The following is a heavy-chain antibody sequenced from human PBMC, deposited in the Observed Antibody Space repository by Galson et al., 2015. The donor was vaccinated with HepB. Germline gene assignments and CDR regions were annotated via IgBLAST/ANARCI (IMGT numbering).Heavy chain of an antibody. CDR1: GFTFSSYA. V-gene: IGHV3-23*01. CDR3: AKVSGSYLYYYYGMDV. Sequence: SLRLSCAASGFTFSSYAMSWVRQAPGKGLEWVSAISGSGGSTYYADSVKGRFTISRDNSKNTLYLQMNSLRAEDTAVYYCAKVSGSYLYYYYGMDVWGQGTTVTVSS. J-gene: IGHJ6*02. D-gene: IGHD1-26*01. CDR2: ISGSGGST.